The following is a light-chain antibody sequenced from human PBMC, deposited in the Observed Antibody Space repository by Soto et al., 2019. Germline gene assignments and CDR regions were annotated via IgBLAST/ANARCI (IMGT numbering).Light chain of an antibody. CDR3: SSYTSSSTGV. Sequence: QSALTQPASVSGSPGQSITISCTGTSSDVGGYNYVSWYQQHPGKAPKLMIYDVSNRPSGVSNRFSGSKSGNTASLTISGLQAEDEADYYCSSYTSSSTGVFGTGT. CDR2: DVS. J-gene: IGLJ1*01. CDR1: SSDVGGYNY. V-gene: IGLV2-14*01.